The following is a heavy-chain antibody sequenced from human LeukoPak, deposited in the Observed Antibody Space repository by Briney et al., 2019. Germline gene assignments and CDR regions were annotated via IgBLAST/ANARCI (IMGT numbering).Heavy chain of an antibody. V-gene: IGHV3-23*01. CDR2: ISGSAANT. D-gene: IGHD3-10*01. CDR3: AKKHGSGSYGYFDY. CDR1: GFTFGSYA. Sequence: GGSLRLSCAASGFTFGSYAMSWVRQTPGKGLEWVSGISGSAANTYYADSVKGRFTISRDNSKNTLYLQMNSLRAEDTAVYYCAKKHGSGSYGYFDYWGQGTLVSVSS. J-gene: IGHJ4*02.